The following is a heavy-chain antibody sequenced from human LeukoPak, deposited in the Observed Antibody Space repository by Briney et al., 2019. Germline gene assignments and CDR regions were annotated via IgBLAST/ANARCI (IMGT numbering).Heavy chain of an antibody. D-gene: IGHD2-2*01. CDR3: ASQGEYCSSTSCYYN. J-gene: IGHJ4*02. V-gene: IGHV5-51*01. CDR1: GYSFTSYW. CDR2: IYPGDSDT. Sequence: AGESLKISCKGSGYSFTSYWIVWVRQMPGKGLEWMGIIYPGDSDTRYSPSFQGQVTISADKSISTAYLQWSSLKASDTAMYYCASQGEYCSSTSCYYNWGQGTLVTVSS.